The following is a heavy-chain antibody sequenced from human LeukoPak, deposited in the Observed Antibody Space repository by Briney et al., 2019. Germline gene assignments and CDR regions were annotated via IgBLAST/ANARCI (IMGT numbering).Heavy chain of an antibody. CDR1: GFTFSDYE. Sequence: GGSLRLSCAGSGFTFSDYEMSWVRQAPGKGLEWVSAISGSGGSTYYADSVKGRFTISRDNSKNTLYLQMNSLRAEDTAVYYCAKDGTRCSGGSCYFSGAYDYWGQGTLVTVSS. D-gene: IGHD2-15*01. J-gene: IGHJ4*02. CDR3: AKDGTRCSGGSCYFSGAYDY. V-gene: IGHV3-23*01. CDR2: ISGSGGST.